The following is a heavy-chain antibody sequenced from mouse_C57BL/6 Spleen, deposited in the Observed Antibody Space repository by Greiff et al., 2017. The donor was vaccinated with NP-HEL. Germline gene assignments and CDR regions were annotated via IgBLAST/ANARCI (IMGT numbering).Heavy chain of an antibody. D-gene: IGHD2-12*01. J-gene: IGHJ2*01. CDR3: ARGRRYFDY. V-gene: IGHV1-69*01. CDR1: GYTFTSYW. CDR2: IDPSDSYT. Sequence: QVQLQQPGAELVMPGASVKLSCKASGYTFTSYWMHWVKQRPGQGLEWIGEIDPSDSYTNYNQKFKGKSTLTVDKSSSTAYMQLSRLTSEDSAVYYCARGRRYFDYWGQGTTLTVSS.